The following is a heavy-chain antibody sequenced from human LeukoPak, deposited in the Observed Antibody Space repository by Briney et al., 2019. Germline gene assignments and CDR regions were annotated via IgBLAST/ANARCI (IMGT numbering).Heavy chain of an antibody. CDR2: ISGSGGST. CDR3: AKAGLEPPPGYYYYGMDV. J-gene: IGHJ6*02. D-gene: IGHD1-1*01. CDR1: GFTFSSYA. Sequence: QAGGSLRLSCAASGFTFSSYAMSWVRQAPGKGLEWVSAISGSGGSTYYADSVKGRFTISRDNSKNTLYLQMNSLRAEDTAVYYCAKAGLEPPPGYYYYGMDVWGQGTTVTVSS. V-gene: IGHV3-23*01.